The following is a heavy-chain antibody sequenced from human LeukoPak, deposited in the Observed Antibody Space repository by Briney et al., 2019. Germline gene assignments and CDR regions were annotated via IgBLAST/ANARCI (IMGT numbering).Heavy chain of an antibody. CDR3: ARAKRRYCSGGSCYSYFDY. V-gene: IGHV3-33*01. CDR2: IWYYGSNK. J-gene: IGHJ4*02. D-gene: IGHD2-15*01. CDR1: GFPFSSYL. Sequence: PGGSLRLSYAASGFPFSSYLIHWVRQAPAKGLEWVAVIWYYGSNKYYADSVKGRCTISRDNSKNTLYLQMNSLRAEDTAVSYCARAKRRYCSGGSCYSYFDYWGQGALVTVSS.